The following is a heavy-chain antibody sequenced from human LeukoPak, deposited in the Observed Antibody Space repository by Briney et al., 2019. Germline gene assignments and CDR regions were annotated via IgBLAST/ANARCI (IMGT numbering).Heavy chain of an antibody. Sequence: ASVKVSCKASGYTFTGYHMHWVRQAPGQGLEWMGWINPNSGGTNYAQKFQGRVTMTRDTSISTAYMELSRLRSDDTAVYYCARAFAYCGGDCYYNYWGQGTLVTVSS. D-gene: IGHD2-21*02. J-gene: IGHJ4*02. CDR2: INPNSGGT. CDR1: GYTFTGYH. V-gene: IGHV1-2*02. CDR3: ARAFAYCGGDCYYNY.